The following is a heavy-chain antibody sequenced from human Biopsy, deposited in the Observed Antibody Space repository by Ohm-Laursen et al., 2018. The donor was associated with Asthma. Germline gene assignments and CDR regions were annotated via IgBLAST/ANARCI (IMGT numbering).Heavy chain of an antibody. V-gene: IGHV1-3*04. Sequence: SVKVSCKVSGYNFISLAIHWVRQAPGQRLEWMGWVNTGNGDTKYSQKFQGRVTITRDTSASTAYMELRSLRSEDTATYYCARTYYDFLTGQVKDVFGVWGQGTMVTVSS. CDR3: ARTYYDFLTGQVKDVFGV. D-gene: IGHD3-9*01. CDR1: GYNFISLA. J-gene: IGHJ3*01. CDR2: VNTGNGDT.